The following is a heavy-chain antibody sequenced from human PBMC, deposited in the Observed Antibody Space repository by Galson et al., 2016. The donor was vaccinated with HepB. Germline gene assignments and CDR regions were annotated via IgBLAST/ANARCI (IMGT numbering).Heavy chain of an antibody. CDR1: GFTFRIYA. J-gene: IGHJ4*02. D-gene: IGHD1-26*01. CDR3: ARDIVGGFDY. Sequence: SLRLFCAASGFTFRIYAIHWVRQAPGKGLEWVALISYDGNNDSYADSVKGRFTIARDNSKNTLSLQMNSLKPEDTAVYYCARDIVGGFDYWGQGALVTVSS. CDR2: ISYDGNND. V-gene: IGHV3-30*04.